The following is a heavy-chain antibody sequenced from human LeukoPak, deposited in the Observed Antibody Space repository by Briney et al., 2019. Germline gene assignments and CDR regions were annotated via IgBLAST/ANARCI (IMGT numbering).Heavy chain of an antibody. D-gene: IGHD2-2*01. CDR3: ARFVVVPAYFDY. CDR2: INSDGSST. CDR1: GFTFSSYW. V-gene: IGHV3-74*01. Sequence: SGGSLRLSCAASGFTFSSYWMHWVRQAPGKGLVWVSRINSDGSSTSYADSVKGRFTISRDNAKNTLYLQMNSLRAEDTAVYYCARFVVVPAYFDYWGQGTLVTVSS. J-gene: IGHJ4*02.